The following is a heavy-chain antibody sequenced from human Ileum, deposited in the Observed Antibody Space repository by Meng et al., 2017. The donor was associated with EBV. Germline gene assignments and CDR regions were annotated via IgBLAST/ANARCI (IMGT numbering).Heavy chain of an antibody. D-gene: IGHD6-13*01. CDR2: IDYGGST. V-gene: IGHV4-30-4*01. CDR1: GRSISSGAYH. CDR3: ATYEKGAAGKGY. J-gene: IGHJ4*02. Sequence: VRLQESGPGLVTPSQTLSLTCAVSGRSISSGAYHWSWIRQPPGKGLEWIGFIDYGGSTYSNPSLKSRVTMSIDTSNNQFSLRLFSVTAADTAVYYRATYEKGAAGKGYWGQGTLVTVSS.